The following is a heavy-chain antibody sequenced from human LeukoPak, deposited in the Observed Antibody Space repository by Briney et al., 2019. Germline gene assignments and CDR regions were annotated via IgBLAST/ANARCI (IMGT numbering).Heavy chain of an antibody. CDR3: VREREGSNSEH. CDR2: IYSDGNT. D-gene: IGHD1-26*01. V-gene: IGHV3-53*01. J-gene: IGHJ1*01. CDR1: GCTVSNNR. Sequence: GGSLRLSCAASGCTVSNNRLSWVRQAPGMGLEWVSTIYSDGNTYYPDSVKSRFTISRDGSKNTLYLQLNSLRTEDTAIYYCVREREGSNSEHWGQGTLVTVSS.